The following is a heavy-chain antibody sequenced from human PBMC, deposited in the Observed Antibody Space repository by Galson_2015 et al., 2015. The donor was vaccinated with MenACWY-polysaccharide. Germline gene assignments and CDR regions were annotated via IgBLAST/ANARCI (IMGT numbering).Heavy chain of an antibody. Sequence: LRLSCAASGFPFSSYAMSWVRQAPGKGLEWVSLISGSGGSTYYADSVKGRFTISRDNPKNMLYLQMNSLRAEDTAVYYCVRRGLGPTHWGQGTLVPVSS. CDR2: ISGSGGST. CDR1: GFPFSSYA. CDR3: VRRGLGPTH. D-gene: IGHD1-26*01. V-gene: IGHV3-23*01. J-gene: IGHJ4*02.